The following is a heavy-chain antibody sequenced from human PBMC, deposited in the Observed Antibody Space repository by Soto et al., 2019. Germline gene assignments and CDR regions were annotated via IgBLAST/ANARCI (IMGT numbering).Heavy chain of an antibody. D-gene: IGHD6-6*01. V-gene: IGHV4-34*01. CDR3: ARGSIAARPSYYYYGMDV. CDR1: GGSFSGYY. CDR2: INHSGST. Sequence: SETLSLTCAVYGGSFSGYYWSWIRQPPGKGLEWIGEINHSGSTNYNPSLKSRVTISVDTSKNQFSLKLSSVTAADTAVYYCARGSIAARPSYYYYGMDVWGQGTTVTVSS. J-gene: IGHJ6*02.